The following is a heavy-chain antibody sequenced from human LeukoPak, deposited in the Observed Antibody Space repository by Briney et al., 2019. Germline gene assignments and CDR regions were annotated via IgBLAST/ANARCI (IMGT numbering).Heavy chain of an antibody. J-gene: IGHJ5*02. V-gene: IGHV3-74*01. Sequence: GRSLRLSCVASGFAFSNYWMHWVRQASGKAPVWVSRINQDGTTTEYADSVKGRFTISRDTAKNMVFLQMNGLRADGTALYYCAKDLSWNAADRWGQGILVTVSS. CDR1: GFAFSNYW. CDR3: AKDLSWNAADR. D-gene: IGHD1-1*01. CDR2: INQDGTTT.